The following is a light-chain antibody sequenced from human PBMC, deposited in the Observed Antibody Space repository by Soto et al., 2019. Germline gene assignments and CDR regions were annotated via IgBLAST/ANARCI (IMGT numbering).Light chain of an antibody. J-gene: IGLJ2*01. CDR3: QSSDSSSHVV. Sequence: NFMLTQPHSVSASPGKTITISCTRTSGSIASNYVQWYQQRPGSSPTTVIYQNNQRPSGVPDRFSGSIDSSSNSASLTISGLKTEDEADYYCQSSDSSSHVVFGGGTKLTVL. CDR2: QNN. V-gene: IGLV6-57*01. CDR1: SGSIASNY.